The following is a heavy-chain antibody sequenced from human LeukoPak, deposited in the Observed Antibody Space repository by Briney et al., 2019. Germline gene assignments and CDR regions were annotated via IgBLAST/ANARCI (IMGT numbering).Heavy chain of an antibody. D-gene: IGHD3-22*01. CDR1: GFTFSSYW. V-gene: IGHV3-74*01. J-gene: IGHJ1*01. Sequence: PGGSLRLSCAASGFTFSSYWMHWVRQAPGKGLVWVSRIKSDGSTRYADSVKRRFTISRDNAKNTESLQMNSLRAEDTGVYYCARAPSEIXXYYPQYFRHWGQGPLVTVSP. CDR2: IKSDGST. CDR3: ARAPSEIXXYYPQYFRH.